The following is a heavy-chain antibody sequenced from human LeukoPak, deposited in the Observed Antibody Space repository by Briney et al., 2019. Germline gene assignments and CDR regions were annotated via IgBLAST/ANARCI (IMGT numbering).Heavy chain of an antibody. J-gene: IGHJ4*02. CDR3: ARSPTSLFIDY. Sequence: GGSLRLSCAASGFTFRNYWMHWVRQAPGKGLLWVSHINSDGRSTTYADSVKGRFTISRDNAKNTLYLQMNSLRAEDTAVYYCARSPTSLFIDYWGQGTLVTVSS. CDR1: GFTFRNYW. V-gene: IGHV3-74*03. CDR2: INSDGRST. D-gene: IGHD1-26*01.